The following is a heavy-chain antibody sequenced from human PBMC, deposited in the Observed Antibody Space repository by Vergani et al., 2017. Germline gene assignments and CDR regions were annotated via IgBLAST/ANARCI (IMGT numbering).Heavy chain of an antibody. CDR2: INPNSGGT. J-gene: IGHJ6*02. CDR3: ARDPDIVVVPAAPYYYYYYGMDV. D-gene: IGHD2-2*01. CDR1: GYTFTGYY. Sequence: QAQLVQSGAEVKKPGASVKVSCKASGYTFTGYYMHWVRQAPGQGLEWMGWINPNSGGTNYAQKFQGRVTMTTDTSTSTAYMELRSLRSDDTAVYYCARDPDIVVVPAAPYYYYYYGMDVWGQGTTVTVSS. V-gene: IGHV1-2*02.